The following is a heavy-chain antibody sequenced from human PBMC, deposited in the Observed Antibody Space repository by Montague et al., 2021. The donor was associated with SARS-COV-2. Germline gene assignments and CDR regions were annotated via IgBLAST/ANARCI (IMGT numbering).Heavy chain of an antibody. J-gene: IGHJ6*02. CDR1: GGSISTYY. V-gene: IGHV4-59*08. CDR3: ARAGSGGYSFYYNYGMDV. Sequence: SETLSLTCTVSGGSISTYYWSWIRQPPGKGLEWIGYIYYSGSTNYNPSLKSRVTISVDTSTTQFSLKLSSVTAADTAVYYCARAGSGGYSFYYNYGMDVWGQGTTVTVSS. D-gene: IGHD3-10*01. CDR2: IYYSGST.